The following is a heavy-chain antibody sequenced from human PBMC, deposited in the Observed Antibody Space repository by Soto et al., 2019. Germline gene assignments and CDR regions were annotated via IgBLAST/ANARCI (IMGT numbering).Heavy chain of an antibody. V-gene: IGHV3-43D*04. CDR1: GFTFDDYA. Sequence: EVQLLESGGGLVQPGGSLRLSCAASGFTFDDYAMHWVRQAPGKGLEWVSLISWDGGSTYYADSVKGRFTISRDNSKNSLYLQMNSLRAEDTALYYCAKALAAPQEGYYYYGMDVWGQGTTVTVSS. CDR2: ISWDGGST. J-gene: IGHJ6*02. CDR3: AKALAAPQEGYYYYGMDV. D-gene: IGHD6-6*01.